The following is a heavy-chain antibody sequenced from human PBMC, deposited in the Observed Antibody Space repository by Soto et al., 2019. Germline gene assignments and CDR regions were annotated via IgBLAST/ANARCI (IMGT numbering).Heavy chain of an antibody. V-gene: IGHV3-23*01. CDR2: ISGSGGST. CDR3: AKSXGDIVATIRYYYYGMDV. CDR1: GFTFSSYA. J-gene: IGHJ6*02. D-gene: IGHD5-12*01. Sequence: GGSLRLSCAASGFTFSSYAMSWVRQAPGKGLEWVSAISGSGGSTYYADSVKGRFTISRDNSKNTLYLQMNSLRAEDTAVYYCAKSXGDIVATIRYYYYGMDVWGQGTTVTVSS.